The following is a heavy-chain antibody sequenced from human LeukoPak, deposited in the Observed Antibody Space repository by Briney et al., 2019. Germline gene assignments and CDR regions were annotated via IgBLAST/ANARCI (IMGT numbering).Heavy chain of an antibody. CDR1: GFTFSNAW. J-gene: IGHJ3*02. D-gene: IGHD3-9*01. Sequence: PGGSLRLSCAASGFTFSNAWMSWVRQASGKGLEWVGRIKRKSDGGKTDYAAPVKGTFTISRDDSKNTLYLQMNSLKTEDTAVYYCTTDWAASIEITIFWLGAFDIWGQGTMVTVSS. V-gene: IGHV3-15*01. CDR2: IKRKSDGGKT. CDR3: TTDWAASIEITIFWLGAFDI.